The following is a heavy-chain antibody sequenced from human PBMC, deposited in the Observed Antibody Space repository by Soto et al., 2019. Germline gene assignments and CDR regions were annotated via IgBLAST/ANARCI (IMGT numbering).Heavy chain of an antibody. Sequence: PGGSLRLSCAASGFPFSNYAMTWVRQAPGKGLEWVSALSGSGVSTYYADSVMGRFTISRDNSKNTVYLQMNSLRAEDTAVYYCAKIESRFFYDSTGHYLFDYWGQGTLVIVSS. CDR2: LSGSGVST. CDR1: GFPFSNYA. V-gene: IGHV3-23*01. D-gene: IGHD3-22*01. CDR3: AKIESRFFYDSTGHYLFDY. J-gene: IGHJ4*02.